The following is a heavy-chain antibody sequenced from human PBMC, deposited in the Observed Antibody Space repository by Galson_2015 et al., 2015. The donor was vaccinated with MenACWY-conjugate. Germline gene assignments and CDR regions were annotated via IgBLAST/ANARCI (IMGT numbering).Heavy chain of an antibody. CDR2: IKQDGSGE. J-gene: IGHJ3*01. V-gene: IGHV3-7*03. D-gene: IGHD4-17*01. Sequence: SLRLSCAASGFPFSGYWMGWVRQAPGKGLGWVAKIKQDGSGEYYVDSVKGRFTISRDNTKNSLYLEMNSLRAEDTAVYCCARDHPSTYGIAWDLFELWGQGTMVTVSS. CDR1: GFPFSGYW. CDR3: ARDHPSTYGIAWDLFEL.